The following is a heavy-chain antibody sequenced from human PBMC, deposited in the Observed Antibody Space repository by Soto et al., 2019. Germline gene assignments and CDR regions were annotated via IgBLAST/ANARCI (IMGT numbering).Heavy chain of an antibody. CDR1: GGSISSYY. J-gene: IGHJ4*01. CDR2: IYYSGST. V-gene: IGHV4-59*08. CDR3: ARREYRGYHLAY. D-gene: IGHD5-12*01. Sequence: SETLSLTCTVSGGSISSYYWSWIRQPPGKGLEWIGYIYYSGSTNYNPSLKSRVTISVDTSKNQFSLKLSSVTAADTAVYYCARREYRGYHLAYWGQEPWSPSPQ.